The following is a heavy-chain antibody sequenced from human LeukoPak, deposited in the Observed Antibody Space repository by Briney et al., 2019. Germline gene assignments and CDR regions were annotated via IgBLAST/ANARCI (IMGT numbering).Heavy chain of an antibody. V-gene: IGHV1-46*01. CDR1: GYTFTSYY. Sequence: ASVRVSCKASGYTFTSYYMHWVRQAPGQGLEWMGIINPTGGSTTYAQKFQGRVTMTGDTSTSPVYMELSSLTSEDTAVYYCARDLDPIEAADPNWFDPWGQGTLVTVSS. D-gene: IGHD6-13*01. CDR3: ARDLDPIEAADPNWFDP. CDR2: INPTGGST. J-gene: IGHJ5*02.